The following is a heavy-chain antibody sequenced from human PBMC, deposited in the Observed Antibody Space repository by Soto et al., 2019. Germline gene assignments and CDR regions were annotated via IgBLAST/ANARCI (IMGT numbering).Heavy chain of an antibody. V-gene: IGHV1-46*01. Sequence: QVLLVQSGAEVKKPGASVKVSCTASGYTFTTYYMHWVRQAPGQGLEWMGVINPSGDSTTYAQKFRGRFTMTRDTSTDTLFMELSSLRSEDTAVYYCARDWEFGYWGQGTLVTVSS. CDR2: INPSGDST. D-gene: IGHD3-10*01. CDR3: ARDWEFGY. CDR1: GYTFTTYY. J-gene: IGHJ4*02.